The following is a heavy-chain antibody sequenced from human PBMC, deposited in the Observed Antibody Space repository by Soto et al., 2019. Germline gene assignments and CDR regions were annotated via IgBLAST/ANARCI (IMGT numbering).Heavy chain of an antibody. CDR2: ISAYNGNT. CDR1: GYTFTSYG. CDR3: ARVFRPMVAVAGTVDY. Sequence: QVQLVQSGAEVKKPGASVKVSCKASGYTFTSYGISWVRQAPGQGLEWMGWISAYNGNTNYAQKLQGRVTMTTDTSTSTDYMQMRSLRSDDTAVYYCARVFRPMVAVAGTVDYWGQGTLVTVSS. V-gene: IGHV1-18*01. J-gene: IGHJ4*02. D-gene: IGHD6-19*01.